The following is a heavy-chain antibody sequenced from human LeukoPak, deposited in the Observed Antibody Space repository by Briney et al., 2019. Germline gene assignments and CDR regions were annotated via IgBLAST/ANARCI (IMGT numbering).Heavy chain of an antibody. J-gene: IGHJ4*02. D-gene: IGHD3-10*01. CDR3: ARSELLWFGGVNSGFDY. CDR1: GGSISSYY. V-gene: IGHV4-59*01. CDR2: VYYSGST. Sequence: SETLSLTCTVSGGSISSYYWSWIRQPPGKGLEWSGYVYYSGSTNYNPSLKSRVTISVDTSKNQFSLKLSSVTAADTAVYYCARSELLWFGGVNSGFDYWGQGTLVTVSS.